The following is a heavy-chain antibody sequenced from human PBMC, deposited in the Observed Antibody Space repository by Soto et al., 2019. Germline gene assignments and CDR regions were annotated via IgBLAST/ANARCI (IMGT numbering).Heavy chain of an antibody. CDR3: AKDPKYWSRTSCYAEYFQH. CDR2: ISGSGGST. CDR1: GFTFSSYA. Sequence: GGSLRLSCAASGFTFSSYAMSWVRQAPGKGLEWVSAISGSGGSTYYADSVKGRFTISRDNSKNTLYLQMNSMRAEDTAVYYCAKDPKYWSRTSCYAEYFQHWGQGTLVTVSS. D-gene: IGHD2-2*01. V-gene: IGHV3-23*01. J-gene: IGHJ1*01.